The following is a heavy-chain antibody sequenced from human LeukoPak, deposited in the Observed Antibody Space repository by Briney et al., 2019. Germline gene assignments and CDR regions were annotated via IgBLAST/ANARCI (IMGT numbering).Heavy chain of an antibody. J-gene: IGHJ4*02. D-gene: IGHD3-22*01. Sequence: GGSLRLSSAAPGFTFSIYVVCSVRQAPGKGLWRVSPISGSGGRTLFADSGNGPFTNSRDNSKNPMVLQMNSLRAEDAAVYYCAKTTSIYNSRGSVDYWGQGTLVTVSS. CDR2: ISGSGGRT. CDR3: AKTTSIYNSRGSVDY. V-gene: IGHV3-23*01. CDR1: GFTFSIYV.